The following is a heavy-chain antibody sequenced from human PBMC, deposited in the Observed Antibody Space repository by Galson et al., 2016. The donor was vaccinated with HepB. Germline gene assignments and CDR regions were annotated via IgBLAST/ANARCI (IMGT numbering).Heavy chain of an antibody. V-gene: IGHV3-33*01. CDR3: ASFDNWNGFDP. CDR1: GFTFSSYG. D-gene: IGHD1-20*01. CDR2: IWYDGSNK. J-gene: IGHJ5*02. Sequence: SLRLSCAASGFTFSSYGMHWVRQAPGKGLEWVAVIWYDGSNKYCADSVKGRFTISRDNSKNTLSLQMNSLRAEDTAVYYCASFDNWNGFDPWGQGTLVTVSS.